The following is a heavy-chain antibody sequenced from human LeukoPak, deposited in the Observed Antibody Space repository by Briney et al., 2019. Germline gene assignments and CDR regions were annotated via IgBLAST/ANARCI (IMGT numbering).Heavy chain of an antibody. CDR1: GFTFSSYW. Sequence: PGGSLRLSCAASGFTFSSYWMSWVRQAPGKGLEWVANIKQDGSEKYYVDSVKGRFTNSRDNAKNSLYLQMNSLRAEDTAVYYCARVNYPTVTTGYDYFDYWGQGTLVTVSS. D-gene: IGHD4-17*01. CDR3: ARVNYPTVTTGYDYFDY. V-gene: IGHV3-7*01. CDR2: IKQDGSEK. J-gene: IGHJ4*02.